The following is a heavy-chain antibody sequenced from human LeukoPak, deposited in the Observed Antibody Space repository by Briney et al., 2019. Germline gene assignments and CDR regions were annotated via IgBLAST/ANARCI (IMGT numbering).Heavy chain of an antibody. J-gene: IGHJ4*02. CDR1: GFTFSSYS. D-gene: IGHD6-13*01. Sequence: GGSLRLSCAASGFTFSSYSMTWVRQAPGKGLEWVSSISSSSSYIYYADSVKGRFTISRDNAKNSLYLQMNSLRAEDTSVYYCARDSSTWYVGYWGQGTLVTVSS. CDR2: ISSSSSYI. CDR3: ARDSSTWYVGY. V-gene: IGHV3-21*01.